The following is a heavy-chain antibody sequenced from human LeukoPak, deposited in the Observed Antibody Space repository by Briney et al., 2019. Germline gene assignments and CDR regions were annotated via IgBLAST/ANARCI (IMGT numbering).Heavy chain of an antibody. CDR3: ARDNGSGYYYDY. D-gene: IGHD3-22*01. V-gene: IGHV4-59*01. CDR2: IYYSGGT. J-gene: IGHJ4*02. Sequence: ASETLSLTCTVSGGSISRYYWSWIRQPPGKGLEWIGYIYYSGGTNYNPSLKSRVTISIDTSKNQFSLKLSSVTAADMAIYYCARDNGSGYYYDYWGQGTLATVSS. CDR1: GGSISRYY.